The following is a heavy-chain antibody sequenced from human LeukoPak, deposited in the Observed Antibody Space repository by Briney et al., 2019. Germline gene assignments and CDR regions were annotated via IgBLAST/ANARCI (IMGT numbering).Heavy chain of an antibody. CDR3: ARQPNKSLWFGEFSD. CDR2: IFYTGST. V-gene: IGHV4-39*01. CDR1: GDSISSGNYY. J-gene: IGHJ4*02. Sequence: SETLSLTCSVSGDSISSGNYYWGWIRQPPGKGLEWIGSIFYTGSTYYNPSLMSRVIISVDTSMNHFSLKLNSVTATDRAVYYCARQPNKSLWFGEFSDRGQGTLVTVSS. D-gene: IGHD3-10*01.